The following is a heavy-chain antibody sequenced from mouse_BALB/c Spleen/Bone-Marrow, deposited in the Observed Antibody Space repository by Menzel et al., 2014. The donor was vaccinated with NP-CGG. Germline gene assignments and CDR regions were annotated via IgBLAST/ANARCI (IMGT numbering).Heavy chain of an antibody. Sequence: QVQLQQSGAELVKPGASVKLSCKASGYTFTSYYMYWVKQRPGQGLEWIGEINPSNGGTNFNEKFKSKVTLTVDKSSSTAYMQLSSLTSEDSAVYYCTRSGTSWLRRSWYFDVWGAGTTVTVSS. CDR2: INPSNGGT. D-gene: IGHD2-2*01. CDR3: TRSGTSWLRRSWYFDV. J-gene: IGHJ1*01. CDR1: GYTFTSYY. V-gene: IGHV1S81*02.